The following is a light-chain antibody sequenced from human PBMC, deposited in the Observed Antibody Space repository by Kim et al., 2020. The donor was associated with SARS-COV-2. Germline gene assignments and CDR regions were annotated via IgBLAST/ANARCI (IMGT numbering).Light chain of an antibody. J-gene: IGKJ2*01. Sequence: DIQMTQSPSTLSASVGDRVTITCRASQSISSWLAWYQQKPGKAPKLLTYKASSLESGVPSRFSGSGSGTEFTLTISSLQPDDFATYYCQQYNSYSYTFGQGTKLEI. V-gene: IGKV1-5*03. CDR1: QSISSW. CDR3: QQYNSYSYT. CDR2: KAS.